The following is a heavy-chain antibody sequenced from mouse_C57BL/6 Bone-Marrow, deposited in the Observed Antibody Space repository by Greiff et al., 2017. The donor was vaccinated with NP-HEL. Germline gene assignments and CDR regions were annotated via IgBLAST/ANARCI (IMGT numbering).Heavy chain of an antibody. CDR2: IYPYNGGT. D-gene: IGHD2-1*01. V-gene: IGHV1-19*01. Sequence: EVQLQQPGPVLVKPGASVKMSCKASGYTFTDYYMNWVKQSHGQSLEWIGVIYPYNGGTSYNQKFKGKATLTVDKSSSTAYMELNSLTSEDSAVYYCAGWDGNYYYFDYWGQGTTLTVSS. CDR1: GYTFTDYY. J-gene: IGHJ2*01. CDR3: AGWDGNYYYFDY.